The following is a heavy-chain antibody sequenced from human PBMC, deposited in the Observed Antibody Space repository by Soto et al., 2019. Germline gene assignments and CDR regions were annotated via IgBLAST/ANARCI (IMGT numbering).Heavy chain of an antibody. CDR2: INPNSGVT. D-gene: IGHD3-3*01. J-gene: IGHJ6*04. V-gene: IGHV1-2*04. CDR1: RYTFTGYY. CDR3: ASVPITIFGVVPHTDYGMDV. Sequence: ASVKFSCKASRYTFTGYYIHSARQAPGQGPEWVSLINPNSGVTNYAQEFQGWVTMTMDTSIITAYNEQSRLRSDYTAVYYCASVPITIFGVVPHTDYGMDVWGKGTTVTVSS.